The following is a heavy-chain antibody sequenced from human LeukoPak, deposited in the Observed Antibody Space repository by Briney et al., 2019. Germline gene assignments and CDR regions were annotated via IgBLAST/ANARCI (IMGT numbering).Heavy chain of an antibody. CDR1: GYTFTSDD. D-gene: IGHD6-19*01. J-gene: IGHJ6*03. CDR2: MNPNSGNT. Sequence: ASVKVSCKASGYTFTSDDINWVRQATGQGLEWMGWMNPNSGNTGYAQKFQGRVTITRNTSISTAYMELSSLRAEDTAVYYCARGYSSGWYVYYYYYYYMDVWGKGTTVTVSS. V-gene: IGHV1-8*03. CDR3: ARGYSSGWYVYYYYYYYMDV.